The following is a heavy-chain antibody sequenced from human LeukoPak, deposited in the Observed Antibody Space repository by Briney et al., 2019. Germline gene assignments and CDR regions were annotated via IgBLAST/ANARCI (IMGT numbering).Heavy chain of an antibody. Sequence: RASVKVSCKASGYTFTGYYMHWVRQAPGQGLEWMGWINPNSGGTNYAQKFQGRVTMTRDTSISTAYMELSRLRSDDTAVYYCARDPLSRYSSSWLFDYWGQGTLVTVSS. CDR2: INPNSGGT. J-gene: IGHJ4*02. CDR1: GYTFTGYY. D-gene: IGHD6-13*01. CDR3: ARDPLSRYSSSWLFDY. V-gene: IGHV1-2*02.